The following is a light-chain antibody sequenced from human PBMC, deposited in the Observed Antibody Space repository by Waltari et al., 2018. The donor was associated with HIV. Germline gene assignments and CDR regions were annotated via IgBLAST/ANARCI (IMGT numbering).Light chain of an antibody. CDR1: PSDVVGSHY. V-gene: IGLV2-11*01. J-gene: IGLJ1*01. Sequence: QSALTQPRSVSGSPGPSVTIFCSANPSDVVGSHYFSWYQQHPGKAPKPLIYDVNKRPSGVPDRFSGSKSGNTASLTISGLQTEDEADYYCCSYAGSSYVFGTETKVTVL. CDR3: CSYAGSSYV. CDR2: DVN.